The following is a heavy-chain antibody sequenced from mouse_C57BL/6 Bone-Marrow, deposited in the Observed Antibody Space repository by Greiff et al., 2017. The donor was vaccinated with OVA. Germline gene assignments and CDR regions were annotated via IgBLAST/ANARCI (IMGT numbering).Heavy chain of an antibody. CDR1: GYAFSSSW. J-gene: IGHJ2*01. D-gene: IGHD2-4*01. CDR2: IYPGDGDT. Sequence: VKLVESGPELVKPGASVKISCKASGYAFSSSWMNWVKQRPGKGLEWIGRIYPGDGDTNYNGKFKGKATLTADKSSSTAYMQLSSLTSEDSAVYFCARGDYYDYPFDYWGQGTTLTVSS. CDR3: ARGDYYDYPFDY. V-gene: IGHV1-82*01.